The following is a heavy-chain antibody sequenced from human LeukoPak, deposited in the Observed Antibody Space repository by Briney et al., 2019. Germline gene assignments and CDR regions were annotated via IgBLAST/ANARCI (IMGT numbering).Heavy chain of an antibody. CDR1: GYTFTSYY. V-gene: IGHV1-46*01. Sequence: ASVKVSCKASGYTFTSYYMHWVRQSPGQGLEWMGIINPRGSSTSYAQKFQGRVTMTRDTSTSTVYMELSSLRSEDTAVYYCARGAAAGSPGDYWGQGTLVTVSS. CDR2: INPRGSST. D-gene: IGHD6-13*01. J-gene: IGHJ4*02. CDR3: ARGAAAGSPGDY.